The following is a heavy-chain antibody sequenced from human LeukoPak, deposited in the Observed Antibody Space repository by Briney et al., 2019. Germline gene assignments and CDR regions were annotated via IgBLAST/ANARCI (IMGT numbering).Heavy chain of an antibody. CDR1: GFTFSSYW. CDR3: ARDPNSGRYPDY. D-gene: IGHD6-19*01. V-gene: IGHV3-7*03. CDR2: INHNGNVN. J-gene: IGHJ4*02. Sequence: GGSLRLSCAASGFTFSSYWMNWARQAPGKGLEWVASINHNGNVNYYVDSVKGRFTISRDNAKNSLYLQMSNLRAEDTAIYYCARDPNSGRYPDYWGQGTLVTVSS.